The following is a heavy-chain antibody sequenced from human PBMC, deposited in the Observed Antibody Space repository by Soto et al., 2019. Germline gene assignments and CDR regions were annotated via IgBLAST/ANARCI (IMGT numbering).Heavy chain of an antibody. J-gene: IGHJ5*02. V-gene: IGHV3-23*01. Sequence: EGQLLESGGGLEQPGGSLRLSCVASGFSVSGYAMSWVRQAPGKGLEWVSGISANGESTYYADSVKGRFTISRDKSKGTLFLRMNSLRVADTALYYCAKDPLKYNNDWDPDWFGPWGQGTLVTVSA. D-gene: IGHD1-1*01. CDR2: ISANGEST. CDR1: GFSVSGYA. CDR3: AKDPLKYNNDWDPDWFGP.